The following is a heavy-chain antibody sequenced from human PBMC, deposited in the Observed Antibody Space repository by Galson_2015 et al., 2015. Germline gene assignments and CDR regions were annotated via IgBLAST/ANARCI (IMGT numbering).Heavy chain of an antibody. D-gene: IGHD3-22*01. Sequence: SVKVSCKASGYTFTSYAMHWVRQAPGQRLEWMGWINAGNGNTKYSQKFQGRVTITRDTSASTAYMELSSLRSEDTAVYYCARFSSSGYYIVNNYYYGMDVWGQGTTVTVSS. CDR3: ARFSSSGYYIVNNYYYGMDV. V-gene: IGHV1-3*01. CDR2: INAGNGNT. J-gene: IGHJ6*02. CDR1: GYTFTSYA.